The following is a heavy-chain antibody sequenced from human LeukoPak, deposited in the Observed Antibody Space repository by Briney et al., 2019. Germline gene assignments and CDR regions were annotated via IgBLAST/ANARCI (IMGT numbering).Heavy chain of an antibody. CDR3: AREGRLWFGELVVD. CDR1: GFTFSSYG. J-gene: IGHJ4*02. CDR2: ILYDGSNK. D-gene: IGHD3-10*01. Sequence: GGSLRLSCAASGFTFSSYGMHWVRQAPGKGLEWVAVILYDGSNKYYADSVKGRFTISRDNAKNSLYLQMNSLRAEDTAVYYCAREGRLWFGELVVDWGQGTLVTVSS. V-gene: IGHV3-30*03.